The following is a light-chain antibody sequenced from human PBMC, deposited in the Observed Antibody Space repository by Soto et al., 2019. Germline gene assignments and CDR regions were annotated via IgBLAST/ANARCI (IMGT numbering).Light chain of an antibody. Sequence: QSALTQPASVSGSPGQSITISCTGTSSDVGGYNYVSWYQQHPGKAPKLMIYDVSNRPSGVPNRFSGSKSGNTASLTVSGLQAEDEADYFCRSYTGSSTHVFGTGTKVTV. CDR2: DVS. CDR3: RSYTGSSTHV. V-gene: IGLV2-14*01. CDR1: SSDVGGYNY. J-gene: IGLJ1*01.